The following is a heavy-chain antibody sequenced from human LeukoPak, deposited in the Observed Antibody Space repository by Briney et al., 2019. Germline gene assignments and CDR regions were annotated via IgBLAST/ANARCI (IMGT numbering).Heavy chain of an antibody. D-gene: IGHD6-19*01. CDR3: ARPYSSGWYGGFNF. CDR2: MKQDGNEE. CDR1: GFTFSTYW. Sequence: GGSLRVSCAVSGFTFSTYWMSWVRQAPGKGLEWVANMKQDGNEEYYVDSVKGRFTISRDNAKNSLYLQMNSLRAEDTAVYYCARPYSSGWYGGFNFWGQGTLVTVSS. V-gene: IGHV3-7*05. J-gene: IGHJ4*02.